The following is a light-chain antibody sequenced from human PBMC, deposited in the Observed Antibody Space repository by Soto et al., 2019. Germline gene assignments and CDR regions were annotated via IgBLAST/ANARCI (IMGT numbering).Light chain of an antibody. Sequence: EIVLTQSPGTLSLSPGERATLSCRASQSVSNNYLAWYQQKPGQAPRLLIYGASSRATGIPDRFSGSGSGTDFTLTISRLEPEDFAVYYCQQYGSSPRITFGPGTKV. CDR1: QSVSNNY. J-gene: IGKJ3*01. CDR2: GAS. V-gene: IGKV3-20*01. CDR3: QQYGSSPRIT.